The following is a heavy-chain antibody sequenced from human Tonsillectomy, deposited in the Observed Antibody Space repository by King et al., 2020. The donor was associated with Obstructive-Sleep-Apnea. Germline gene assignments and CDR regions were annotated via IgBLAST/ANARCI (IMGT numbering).Heavy chain of an antibody. J-gene: IGHJ5*02. CDR1: GDSISGHN. Sequence: VQLQESGPGLVKPSETLSLTCTVSGDSISGHNWSWIRQPPGKRLEWIGYIFDSGSTNYNPSLKSRLTISVDTSRDQFSLKLNSVTAADTAVYYCARADEDTGIITAWGQGTLVTVSS. V-gene: IGHV4-59*11. CDR2: IFDSGST. CDR3: ARADEDTGIITA. D-gene: IGHD3-22*01.